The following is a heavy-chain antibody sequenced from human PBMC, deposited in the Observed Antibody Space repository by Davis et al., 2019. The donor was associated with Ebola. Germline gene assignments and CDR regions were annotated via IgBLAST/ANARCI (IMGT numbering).Heavy chain of an antibody. CDR2: INHSGST. V-gene: IGHV4-34*01. J-gene: IGHJ4*02. D-gene: IGHD5-18*01. CDR3: ARGYSYGSRIFDY. Sequence: MPGGSLRLSCAVYAGSISGYYWSWIRPSPGKGLEWIGKINHSGSTNYNPSLKSRVTISVDTSKNQFSLKLSSVTAADTAVYYCARGYSYGSRIFDYWGQGTLVTVSS. CDR1: AGSISGYY.